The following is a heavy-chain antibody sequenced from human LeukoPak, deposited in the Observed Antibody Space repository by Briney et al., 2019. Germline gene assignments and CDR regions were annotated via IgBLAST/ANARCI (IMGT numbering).Heavy chain of an antibody. CDR2: IYHTGAT. CDR1: GYSLSSGYF. Sequence: PSETLSLTCAVSGYSLSSGYFWVWIRPPPGKGLEWIGSIYHTGATYYNPSLRSPVTISVDTSKNQFSLEVNSVTAADTAVYYCARDLGLTISANWFDPWGQGTLVTVSS. D-gene: IGHD3-9*01. V-gene: IGHV4-38-2*02. CDR3: ARDLGLTISANWFDP. J-gene: IGHJ5*02.